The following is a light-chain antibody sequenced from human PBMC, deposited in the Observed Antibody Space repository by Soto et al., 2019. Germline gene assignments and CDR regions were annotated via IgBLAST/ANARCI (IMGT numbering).Light chain of an antibody. Sequence: IVLSKSPGTLSLSPGERATLSCRGIQSVTSIFVGWYQQNPGQAPRLLIYDASNRAPGIPARFSGSGSGTDFTLTISSLEPDDFAVYYCQQRSSWPRITFGQGTRLEN. CDR1: QSVTSI. V-gene: IGKV3-11*01. CDR2: DAS. J-gene: IGKJ5*01. CDR3: QQRSSWPRIT.